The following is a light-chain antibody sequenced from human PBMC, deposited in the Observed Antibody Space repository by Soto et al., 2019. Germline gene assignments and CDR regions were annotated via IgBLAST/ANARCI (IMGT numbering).Light chain of an antibody. J-gene: IGKJ5*01. CDR3: QQYSDWPIT. CDR2: GAS. CDR1: QSISNS. Sequence: EIVMTQSPATLSVSPGERATLSCRASQSISNSLVWYQQKPGQAPRLLISGASTRATGIPDRFRGSGSGTEFTLTISSLQSEDFAAYYCQQYSDWPITFGQGTRLEI. V-gene: IGKV3-15*01.